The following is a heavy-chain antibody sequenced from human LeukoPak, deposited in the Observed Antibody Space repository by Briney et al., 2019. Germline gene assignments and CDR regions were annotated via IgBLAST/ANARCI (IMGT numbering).Heavy chain of an antibody. J-gene: IGHJ4*02. CDR1: GFTFSSYS. D-gene: IGHD1-14*01. Sequence: GGYLRLSCAASGFTFSSYSMNWVRQAPGKGLEWVSSISSSSSYIYYADSVKGRFTISRDNAKNSLYLQMNSLRAGDTAVYYCAKTTGPAADYWGQGTLVTVSS. CDR2: ISSSSSYI. V-gene: IGHV3-21*01. CDR3: AKTTGPAADY.